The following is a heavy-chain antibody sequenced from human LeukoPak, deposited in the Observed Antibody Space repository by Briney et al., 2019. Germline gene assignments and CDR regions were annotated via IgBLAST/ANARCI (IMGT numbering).Heavy chain of an antibody. V-gene: IGHV4-34*01. CDR3: AREADYDILTGSSWFDP. D-gene: IGHD3-9*01. CDR1: GGSFSGYY. CDR2: INHSGST. Sequence: PSETLSLTCAVYGGSFSGYYWSWLRQPPGKGLEWIGEINHSGSTNYNPSLKSRVTISVDTSKNQFSPKLSSVTAADTAVYYCAREADYDILTGSSWFDPWGQGTLVTVSS. J-gene: IGHJ5*02.